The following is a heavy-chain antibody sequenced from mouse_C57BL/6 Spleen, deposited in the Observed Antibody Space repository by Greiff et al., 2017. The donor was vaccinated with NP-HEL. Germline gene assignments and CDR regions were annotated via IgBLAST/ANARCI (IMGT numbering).Heavy chain of an antibody. CDR2: INPNNGGT. CDR1: GYTFTDYY. D-gene: IGHD2-3*01. V-gene: IGHV1-26*01. CDR3: ARNGYYLGFAY. J-gene: IGHJ3*01. Sequence: EVQLQQSGPELVKPGASVKISCKASGYTFTDYYMNWVKQSHGKSLEWIGDINPNNGGTSYNQKFKGKATLTVDKSSSTAYMELRSLTSEDSAVYYCARNGYYLGFAYWGQGTLVTVSA.